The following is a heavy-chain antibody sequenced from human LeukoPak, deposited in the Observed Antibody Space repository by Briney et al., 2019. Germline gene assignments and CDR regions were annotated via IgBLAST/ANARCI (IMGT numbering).Heavy chain of an antibody. CDR2: INYFGTT. J-gene: IGHJ5*02. V-gene: IGHV4-59*11. D-gene: IGHD1-1*01. CDR3: ARDIGGDTDGRASYWFAP. CDR1: GGSIRSHS. Sequence: PSETLSLTCTVSGGSIRSHSWHWIRQSPGKGLEWIGSINYFGTTTYKPSLKSRVTLSVDTSKNQFSLKLTSVTAADTAVYYCARDIGGDTDGRASYWFAPWGQGTLVTVS.